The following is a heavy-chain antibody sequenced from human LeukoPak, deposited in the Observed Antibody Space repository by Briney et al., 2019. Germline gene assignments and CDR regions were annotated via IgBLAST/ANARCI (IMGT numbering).Heavy chain of an antibody. V-gene: IGHV4-4*07. CDR1: GGSISSYS. Sequence: PSETLSLTCTVSGGSISSYSWSWIRQPAGKGLEWIGRIYTSGSTNYNPSLKCRVTMSVDTSKNQFSLKLSSVTAADTAVYYCARSYYDSSPDYWGQGTLVTVSS. J-gene: IGHJ4*02. D-gene: IGHD3-22*01. CDR2: IYTSGST. CDR3: ARSYYDSSPDY.